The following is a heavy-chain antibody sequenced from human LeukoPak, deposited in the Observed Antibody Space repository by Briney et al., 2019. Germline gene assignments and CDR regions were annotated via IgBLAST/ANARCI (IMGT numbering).Heavy chain of an antibody. CDR2: ISGSGGGT. CDR3: AKVLRLDAFDI. D-gene: IGHD3-3*01. CDR1: GFTFSSYA. J-gene: IGHJ3*02. Sequence: GASLRLSCAASGFTFSSYAMSWVRQAPGKGLEWVSTISGSGGGTYYADSVKGRFTISRDNSKNTLYLQMNSLRAEDTAVYYCAKVLRLDAFDIWGQGAMVTVSS. V-gene: IGHV3-23*01.